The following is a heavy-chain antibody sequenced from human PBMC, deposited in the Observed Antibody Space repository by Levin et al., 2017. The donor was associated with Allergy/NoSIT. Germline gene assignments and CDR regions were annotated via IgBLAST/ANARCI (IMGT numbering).Heavy chain of an antibody. CDR2: ISYDGSNK. V-gene: IGHV3-30*18. Sequence: GGSLRLSCAASGFTFSSYGMHWVRQAPGKGLEWVAVISYDGSNKYYADFVKGRFTISRDNSKNTLYLQMNSLRAEDTAVYYCAKDMGYCSSTSCYYYYYYMDVWGKGTTVTVSS. D-gene: IGHD2-2*01. CDR3: AKDMGYCSSTSCYYYYYYMDV. CDR1: GFTFSSYG. J-gene: IGHJ6*03.